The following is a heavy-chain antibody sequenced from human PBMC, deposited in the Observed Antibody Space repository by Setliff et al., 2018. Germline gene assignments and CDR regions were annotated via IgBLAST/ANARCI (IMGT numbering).Heavy chain of an antibody. Sequence: ASVKVSCKASGYTFSAYGIAWVRQAPGQGLEWMGWISPYNGYIIYAHKFQGRVTMTTDTSTGTADMELRNLRSDDTAVYYCTRDTNIVVVPPHRTAFDIWGQGTMVTVSS. J-gene: IGHJ3*02. CDR3: TRDTNIVVVPPHRTAFDI. D-gene: IGHD2-2*01. CDR2: ISPYNGYI. V-gene: IGHV1-18*01. CDR1: GYTFSAYG.